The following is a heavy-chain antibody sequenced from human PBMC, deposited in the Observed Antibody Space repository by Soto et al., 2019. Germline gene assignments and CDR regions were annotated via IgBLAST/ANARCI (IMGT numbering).Heavy chain of an antibody. V-gene: IGHV3-30-3*01. CDR1: GFTFSSYA. CDR2: ISYDGSNK. CDR3: ASVRQEEDAFDI. Sequence: QPGGSLRLSCAASGFTFSSYAMHWVRQAPGKGLEWVAVISYDGSNKYYADSVKGRFTISRDNSKNTLCLQMNSLRAEDTAVYYCASVRQEEDAFDIWGQGTMVTVSS. J-gene: IGHJ3*02.